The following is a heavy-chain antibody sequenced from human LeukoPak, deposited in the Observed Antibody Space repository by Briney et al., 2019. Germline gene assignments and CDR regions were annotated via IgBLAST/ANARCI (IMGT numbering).Heavy chain of an antibody. J-gene: IGHJ4*02. Sequence: GGSLRLSCAVSGFTFSRYWMSWVRQAPGKGLEWVAVISYDGGNKYYADSVKGRFTISRDNSKNTLYLQMNSLRAEDTAVYYCAKDEKMATTDYFDYWGQGTLVTVSS. D-gene: IGHD5-24*01. V-gene: IGHV3-30*18. CDR2: ISYDGGNK. CDR1: GFTFSRYW. CDR3: AKDEKMATTDYFDY.